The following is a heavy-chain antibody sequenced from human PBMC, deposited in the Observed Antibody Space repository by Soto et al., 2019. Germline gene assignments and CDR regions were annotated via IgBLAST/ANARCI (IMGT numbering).Heavy chain of an antibody. D-gene: IGHD6-6*01. CDR2: LNTGTGNT. CDR1: GYTFTNYA. V-gene: IGHV1-3*04. J-gene: IGHJ5*02. CDR3: VRESRDFVLGSDP. Sequence: ASVKVSCKASGYTFTNYAIHWVRQAPGQRLEWLGWLNTGTGNTKYSQKFQGRVTITRDTSASAAYMELSSLRSEDTAGYYCVRESRDFVLGSDPWGKGPRVPV.